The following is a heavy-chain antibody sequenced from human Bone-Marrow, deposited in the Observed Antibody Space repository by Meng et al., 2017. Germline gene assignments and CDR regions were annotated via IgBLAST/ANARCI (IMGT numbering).Heavy chain of an antibody. D-gene: IGHD4-11*01. CDR2: INHSGST. CDR1: GVSFSDYY. V-gene: IGHV4-34*01. J-gene: IGHJ4*02. CDR3: ARGPTTMAHDFDY. Sequence: QVQLQQWGAGLLKPSETLSLACVVSGVSFSDYYWSWIRQPAGKGLEWIGEINHSGSTNYNPSLESRATISVDTSQNNLSLKLSSVTAADSAVYYCARGPTTMAHDFDYWGQGTLVTVSS.